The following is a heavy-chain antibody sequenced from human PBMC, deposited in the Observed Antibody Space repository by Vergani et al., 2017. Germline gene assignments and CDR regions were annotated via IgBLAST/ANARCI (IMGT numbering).Heavy chain of an antibody. CDR1: GFSFSSYT. D-gene: IGHD2-21*02. V-gene: IGHV3-21*02. Sequence: EVQLVESGGGLVKPGGSLRLSCAASGFSFSSYTMNWVRQAPGKGLEWVSSINSGGDSVYYEDSVKGRFTISRDNANNSLYLQMNSLRAEDTAVYYCASFSDFYDYYHGVEVWGQGTAVTVSS. J-gene: IGHJ6*02. CDR3: ASFSDFYDYYHGVEV. CDR2: INSGGDSV.